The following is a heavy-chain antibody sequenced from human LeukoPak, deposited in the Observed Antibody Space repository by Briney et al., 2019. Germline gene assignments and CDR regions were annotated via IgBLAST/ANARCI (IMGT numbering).Heavy chain of an antibody. J-gene: IGHJ4*02. CDR2: ISWNSGSI. CDR1: GFTFDDYA. D-gene: IGHD3-22*01. Sequence: PGRSLRLSCAASGFTFDDYAMHWVRQAPGKGLEWVSGISWNSGSIGYADSVKGRFTISRDNSKNTLYPQMNSLRAEDTAVYYCARDMYDSSGYYYPFEYWGQGTLVTVSS. CDR3: ARDMYDSSGYYYPFEY. V-gene: IGHV3-9*01.